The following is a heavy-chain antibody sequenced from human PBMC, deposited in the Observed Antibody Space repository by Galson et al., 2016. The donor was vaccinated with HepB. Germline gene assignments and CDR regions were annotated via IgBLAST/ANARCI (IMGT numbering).Heavy chain of an antibody. CDR1: GFTFNSHA. J-gene: IGHJ4*02. CDR2: VSSGGDYI. D-gene: IGHD6-13*01. V-gene: IGHV3-21*06. Sequence: SLRLSCAASGFTFNSHAMHWVRQAPGKGLEWVSSVSSGGDYIDYADSVKGRFTISRDNAKNSLYLQMKSLRVEDTAFYYCARRGYSSSEYYFDYWGQGTLVTVSS. CDR3: ARRGYSSSEYYFDY.